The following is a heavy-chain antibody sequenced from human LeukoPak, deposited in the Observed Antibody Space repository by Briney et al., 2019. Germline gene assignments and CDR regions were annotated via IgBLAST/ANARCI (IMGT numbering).Heavy chain of an antibody. CDR1: GFTFRSYT. D-gene: IGHD1-26*01. CDR3: AREILGSAFSFDY. J-gene: IGHJ4*02. CDR2: ILYDGRTT. V-gene: IGHV3-30*04. Sequence: GRSLRLSCAASGFTFRSYTMHWVRQAPGKGLEWVAVILYDGRTTNYAESVRGRFTISRDTSENTLYLQMNNLRPEDTAIYYCAREILGSAFSFDYWGQGTLVTVSS.